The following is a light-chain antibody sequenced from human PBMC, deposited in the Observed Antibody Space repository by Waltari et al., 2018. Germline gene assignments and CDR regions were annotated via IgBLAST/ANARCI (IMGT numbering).Light chain of an antibody. CDR2: EVS. Sequence: QSALTQPASVSGSPGQSTTISCTATSRYAGNFNRVSWYHQPPGKVPKLIIYEVSKRPSGVSNHFSGSKSGNTASLTISGLRAEDEADYYCCSYAGSRTYVFGTGTKVTVL. CDR3: CSYAGSRTYV. V-gene: IGLV2-23*02. CDR1: SRYAGNFNR. J-gene: IGLJ1*01.